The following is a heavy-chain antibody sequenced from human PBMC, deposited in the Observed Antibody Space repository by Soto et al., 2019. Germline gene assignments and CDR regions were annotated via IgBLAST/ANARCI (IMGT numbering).Heavy chain of an antibody. CDR2: IYYSGST. V-gene: IGHV4-31*03. Sequence: QVQLQESGPGLVKPSQTLSLTCTVSGGSISSGGYYWSWIRQHPGKGLEWIGYIYYSGSTYYNPSLKSRVTISVDTSKNQFSLKLSSVTAADTAVYYCATSPTQYFYDSSARISGYFDYWGQGTLVTVSS. CDR3: ATSPTQYFYDSSARISGYFDY. D-gene: IGHD3-22*01. CDR1: GGSISSGGYY. J-gene: IGHJ4*02.